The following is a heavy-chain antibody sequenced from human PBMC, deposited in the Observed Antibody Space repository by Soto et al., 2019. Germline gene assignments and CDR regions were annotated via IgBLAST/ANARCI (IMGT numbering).Heavy chain of an antibody. CDR1: GGSISSSSYY. V-gene: IGHV4-39*01. Sequence: SETLSLTCTVSGGSISSSSYYRNRIRQPPGKGLEWIGSIYYSGSTYYNPSLKSRVTISVDTSKNQFSLKLSSVTAADTAVYYCARTSKTGRYYDFWSGYFDEQLDVWGQGTLVTVSS. CDR3: ARTSKTGRYYDFWSGYFDEQLDV. J-gene: IGHJ4*02. CDR2: IYYSGST. D-gene: IGHD3-3*01.